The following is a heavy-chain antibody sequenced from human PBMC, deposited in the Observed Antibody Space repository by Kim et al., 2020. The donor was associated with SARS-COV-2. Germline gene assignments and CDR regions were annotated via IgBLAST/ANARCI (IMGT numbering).Heavy chain of an antibody. D-gene: IGHD5-18*01. CDR2: IKSKTDGETT. CDR3: TGSELWLDYYYYGMDV. J-gene: IGHJ6*02. Sequence: GGSLRLSCAASGFTFSNAWMSWVRQAPGKGLEWVGRIKSKTDGETTDYAAPVKGRFTISRDDSKNTLYLQMNSLKTEDTAVYYCTGSELWLDYYYYGMDVWGQGTTVTVSS. V-gene: IGHV3-15*01. CDR1: GFTFSNAW.